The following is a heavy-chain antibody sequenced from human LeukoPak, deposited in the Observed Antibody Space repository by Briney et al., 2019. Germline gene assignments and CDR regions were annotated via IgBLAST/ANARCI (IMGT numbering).Heavy chain of an antibody. D-gene: IGHD5-24*01. CDR1: GGSFSGYY. Sequence: SETLSLTCAVYGGSFSGYYWSWIRQPPGKGLEWIGSIYYSGSTYYNPSLKSRVTISVDTSKNQFSLKLSSVTAADTAVYYCARQLTARDGYNIVYYFDYWGQGTLVTVSS. CDR2: IYYSGST. V-gene: IGHV4-34*01. J-gene: IGHJ4*02. CDR3: ARQLTARDGYNIVYYFDY.